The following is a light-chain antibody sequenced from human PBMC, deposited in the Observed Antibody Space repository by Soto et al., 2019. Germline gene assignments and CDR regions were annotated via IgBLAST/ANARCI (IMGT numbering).Light chain of an antibody. Sequence: DIQMTQSPSTLSASVGDRVIITCRASQSISDYLAWYQQKPGKAPKLLISDASNLESGDPSTFSGSGPGTEFTLTISSLQPDDFATYYCKQYYTCWHMFGQGTRVEIK. CDR2: DAS. CDR3: KQYYTCWHM. CDR1: QSISDY. V-gene: IGKV1-5*01. J-gene: IGKJ1*01.